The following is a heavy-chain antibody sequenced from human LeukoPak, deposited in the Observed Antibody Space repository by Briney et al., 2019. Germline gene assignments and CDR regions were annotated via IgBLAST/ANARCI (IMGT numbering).Heavy chain of an antibody. CDR1: GYTFPGYY. CDR3: AREHSSSSGKVFDY. D-gene: IGHD6-6*01. V-gene: IGHV1-2*02. J-gene: IGHJ4*02. Sequence: ASVKVSCKASGYTFPGYYLHWVRQAPGRGREWMGWINPNSGGTNYAQKFQGRVTMTRDTSISTAYMELSRLRSDDTAVYYCAREHSSSSGKVFDYWGQGTLVTVSS. CDR2: INPNSGGT.